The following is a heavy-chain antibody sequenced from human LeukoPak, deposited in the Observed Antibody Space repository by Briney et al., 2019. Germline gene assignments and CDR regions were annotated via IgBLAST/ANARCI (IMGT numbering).Heavy chain of an antibody. CDR1: GFTFSSYW. CDR3: AKSVVYYDFWSLPNDY. Sequence: GGSLRLSCAASGFTFSSYWMSWVRQAPGKGLEWVANIKQDGSEKYYVDSVKGRFTISRDNAKNSLYLQMTSLRAEDTAVYYCAKSVVYYDFWSLPNDYWGQGTLVTVSS. CDR2: IKQDGSEK. J-gene: IGHJ4*02. D-gene: IGHD3-3*01. V-gene: IGHV3-7*02.